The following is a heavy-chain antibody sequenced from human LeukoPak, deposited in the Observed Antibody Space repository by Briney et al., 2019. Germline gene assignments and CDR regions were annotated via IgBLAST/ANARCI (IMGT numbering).Heavy chain of an antibody. D-gene: IGHD1-26*01. CDR3: ARRVGTTYYFDY. V-gene: IGHV3-23*01. J-gene: IGHJ4*02. CDR2: ISGSGGST. CDR1: GFTFSSYA. Sequence: GGSLRLSCAASGFTFSSYAMSWVRQAPGKGLEWVSAISGSGGSTYYADSVKGRFTTSRDNSKNTLYLQMNSLRAEDTAVYYCARRVGTTYYFDYWGQGTLVTVSS.